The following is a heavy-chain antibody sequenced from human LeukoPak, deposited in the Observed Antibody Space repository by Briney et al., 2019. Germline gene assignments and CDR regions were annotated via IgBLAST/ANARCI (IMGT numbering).Heavy chain of an antibody. CDR3: ASCTYYYGSGSRNWFDP. D-gene: IGHD3-10*01. CDR1: GGSISSSNW. J-gene: IGHJ5*02. CDR2: IYHSGST. V-gene: IGHV4-4*02. Sequence: PSGTLSLTCAVSGGSISSSNWWSWVRRPPGKGLEWIGEIYHSGSTNYNPSLKSRVTISVDKSKNQFSLKLSSVTAADTAVYYCASCTYYYGSGSRNWFDPWGQGTLVTVSS.